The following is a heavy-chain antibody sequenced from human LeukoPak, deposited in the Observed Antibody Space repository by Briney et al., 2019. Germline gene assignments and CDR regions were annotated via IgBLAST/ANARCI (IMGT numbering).Heavy chain of an antibody. CDR1: GFTFTDVY. D-gene: IGHD3-10*02. CDR3: AELGITMIGGV. V-gene: IGHV3-11*06. CDR2: ISPNSADI. J-gene: IGHJ6*04. Sequence: GGSLRLSCAASGFTFTDVYMSWIRQSPGKGLEWLAYISPNSADISYADSVKGRFTISRDNAKNSLYLQMNSLRAEDTAVYYCAELGITMIGGVWGKGTTVTISS.